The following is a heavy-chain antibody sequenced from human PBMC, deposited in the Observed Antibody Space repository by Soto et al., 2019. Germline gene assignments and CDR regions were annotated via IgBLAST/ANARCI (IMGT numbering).Heavy chain of an antibody. CDR1: GTSINHSY. CDR3: ARGPGLLPLGYFDY. V-gene: IGHV4-4*07. J-gene: IGHJ4*02. CDR2: IYSSGKT. Sequence: PSETLSLPGTFSGTSINHSYWSWIRQPAGNGLEWIGRIYSSGKTNYNSSLKSRVTMSVDTSKNQFSLNLGSVTAADTAVYYCARGPGLLPLGYFDYGGQGTLVTVS.